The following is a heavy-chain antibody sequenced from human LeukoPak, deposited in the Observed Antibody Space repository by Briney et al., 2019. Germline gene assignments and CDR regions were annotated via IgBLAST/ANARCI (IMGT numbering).Heavy chain of an antibody. D-gene: IGHD4-23*01. J-gene: IGHJ4*02. Sequence: GGSLRLSCAASGFTFSSYSMNWVRQAPGKGLEWVSSISSSSSYIYYADSVKGRFTISRDNAKNSLYLQMNSLRAEDTAVYYCARMPGRRTRSTTVVTRGFDYWGQGTLVTVSS. V-gene: IGHV3-21*01. CDR3: ARMPGRRTRSTTVVTRGFDY. CDR1: GFTFSSYS. CDR2: ISSSSSYI.